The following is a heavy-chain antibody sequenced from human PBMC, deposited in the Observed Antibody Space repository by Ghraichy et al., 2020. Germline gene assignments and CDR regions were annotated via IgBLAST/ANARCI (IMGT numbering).Heavy chain of an antibody. CDR1: GYTFTSYG. V-gene: IGHV1-18*04. Sequence: ASVKVTCKASGYTFTSYGISWVRQAPGQGLEWMGWISAYNGNTNYAQKLQGRVTMTTDTSTSTAYMELRSLRSDDTAVYYCARGDAYYYDSSGYRGYYYYGMDVWGQGTTVTVSS. CDR2: ISAYNGNT. CDR3: ARGDAYYYDSSGYRGYYYYGMDV. D-gene: IGHD3-22*01. J-gene: IGHJ6*02.